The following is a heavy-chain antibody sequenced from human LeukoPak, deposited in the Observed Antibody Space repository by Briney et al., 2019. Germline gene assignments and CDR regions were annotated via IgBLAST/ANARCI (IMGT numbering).Heavy chain of an antibody. J-gene: IGHJ4*02. CDR2: INPSGGST. Sequence: GASVKVSCKASGYTFTGYYMHWVRQAPGQGLEWMGIINPSGGSTSYAQKFQGRVTMTRDTSTSTVYMELSSLRSEDTAVYYCARGADYDFWSGYNFDYWGQGTLVTVSS. CDR3: ARGADYDFWSGYNFDY. V-gene: IGHV1-46*01. D-gene: IGHD3-3*01. CDR1: GYTFTGYY.